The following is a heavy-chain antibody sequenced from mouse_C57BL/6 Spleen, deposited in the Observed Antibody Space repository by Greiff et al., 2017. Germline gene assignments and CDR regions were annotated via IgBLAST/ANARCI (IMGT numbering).Heavy chain of an antibody. Sequence: VQLQQSGAELVRPGTSVKMSCKASGYTFTNYWIGWAKQRPGHGLEWIGDIYPGGGYTNYNEKFKGKATLTADKSSSTAYMQFSSLTSEDSAIYYCAREGDSSGYPFDYWGQGTTLTVSS. CDR3: AREGDSSGYPFDY. CDR2: IYPGGGYT. D-gene: IGHD3-2*02. V-gene: IGHV1-63*01. CDR1: GYTFTNYW. J-gene: IGHJ2*01.